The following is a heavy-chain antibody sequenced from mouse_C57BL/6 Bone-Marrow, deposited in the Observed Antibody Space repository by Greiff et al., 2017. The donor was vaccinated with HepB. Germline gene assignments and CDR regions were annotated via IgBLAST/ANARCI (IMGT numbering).Heavy chain of an antibody. D-gene: IGHD2-3*01. Sequence: VQLKESGGGLVQPGGSLKLSCAASGFTFSDYYMYWVRQTPEKRLEWVAYISNGGGSTYYPDTVKGRFTISRDNAKNTLYLQMSRLKSEDTAMYYCARHRDGYYLDYWGQGTTLTVSS. V-gene: IGHV5-12*01. CDR2: ISNGGGST. J-gene: IGHJ2*01. CDR1: GFTFSDYY. CDR3: ARHRDGYYLDY.